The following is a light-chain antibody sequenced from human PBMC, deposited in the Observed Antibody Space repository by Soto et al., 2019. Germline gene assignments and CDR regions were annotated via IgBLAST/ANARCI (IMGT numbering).Light chain of an antibody. CDR1: SSDVGGYNY. CDR3: SSYTSSSTAV. Sequence: QSALTQPASVSGSPGQSITISCTGTSSDVGGYNYVSWYQQHPGKAPKLMIYEVSNRPSGVSNRFSGSKSDNTASLTISGLQAEDEAAYYCSSYTSSSTAVFGTGTKLTVL. CDR2: EVS. V-gene: IGLV2-14*01. J-gene: IGLJ1*01.